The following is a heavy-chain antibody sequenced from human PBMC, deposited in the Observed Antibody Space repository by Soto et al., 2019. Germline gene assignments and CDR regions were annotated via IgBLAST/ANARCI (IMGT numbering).Heavy chain of an antibody. Sequence: QVQLQQWGAGLLKPSETLSLTCAVYGGSFSGYYWSWIRQPPGKGREWMGEINHSGRTNYNPSLKSRVTISVDTSKNQFSLKLSSVTAADTAVYYCARRREYCSGGSCYFGFDPWGQGTLVTVSS. J-gene: IGHJ5*02. D-gene: IGHD2-15*01. CDR3: ARRREYCSGGSCYFGFDP. V-gene: IGHV4-34*01. CDR2: INHSGRT. CDR1: GGSFSGYY.